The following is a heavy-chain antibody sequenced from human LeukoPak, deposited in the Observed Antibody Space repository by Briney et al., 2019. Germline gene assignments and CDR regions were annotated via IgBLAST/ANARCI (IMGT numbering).Heavy chain of an antibody. CDR2: IKQDGSEK. J-gene: IGHJ3*02. CDR3: ARHRSGGSQDDAFDI. Sequence: GGSLRLSCAASEFTFSTYWMSWVRQAPGKGLEWLADIKQDGSEKYYVHSVKGRFTISRQNAKNSLFLQMNSLRAEDTAVYYCARHRSGGSQDDAFDIWGQGTMVTVS. CDR1: EFTFSTYW. V-gene: IGHV3-7*01. D-gene: IGHD2-15*01.